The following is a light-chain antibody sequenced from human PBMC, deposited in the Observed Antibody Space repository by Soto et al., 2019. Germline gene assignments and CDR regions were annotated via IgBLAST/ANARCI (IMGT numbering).Light chain of an antibody. V-gene: IGKV4-1*01. Sequence: DFVMTQAPDSLAVSLGERVTINCKSSQSVLYNSNNKNHLGWFQQKPGHPPKLLIYGASFRPSGVPDRFSGSGSGTDFALTVRSLQAEDVAVYYCQQYYSIPFTFGQGTKLEI. CDR1: QSVLYNSNNKNH. CDR3: QQYYSIPFT. CDR2: GAS. J-gene: IGKJ2*01.